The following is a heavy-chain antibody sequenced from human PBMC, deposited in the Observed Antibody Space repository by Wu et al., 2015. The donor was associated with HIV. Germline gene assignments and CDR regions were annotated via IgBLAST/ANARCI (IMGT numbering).Heavy chain of an antibody. D-gene: IGHD1-26*01. CDR3: ARDLEMGATVWFDP. Sequence: QVQLVQSGAEVKKPGSSVKVSCKASGGTFSSYAISWVRQAPGQGLEWMGGIIPIFGTANYAQKFQGRVTITADESTSTAYMELSSLRSEDTAVYYCARDLEMGATVWFDPGAREPWSPSPQ. CDR2: IIPIFGTA. J-gene: IGHJ5*02. V-gene: IGHV1-69*01. CDR1: GGTFSSYA.